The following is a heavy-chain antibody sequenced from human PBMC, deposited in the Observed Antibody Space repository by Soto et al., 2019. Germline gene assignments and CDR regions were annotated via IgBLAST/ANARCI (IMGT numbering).Heavy chain of an antibody. CDR3: ARDPILEGYYYYGMDV. CDR2: IWYDGSNK. CDR1: GFTFSSYG. Sequence: GGSLRLSCAASGFTFSSYGMHWVRQAPGKGLEWVAVIWYDGSNKYYADSVKGRFTISRDNSKNMLYLQMNSLRAEDTAVYYCARDPILEGYYYYGMDVWGQGTTVTVSS. D-gene: IGHD1-1*01. V-gene: IGHV3-33*01. J-gene: IGHJ6*02.